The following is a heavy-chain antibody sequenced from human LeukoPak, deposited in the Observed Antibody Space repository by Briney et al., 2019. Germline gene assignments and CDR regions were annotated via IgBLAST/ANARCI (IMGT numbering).Heavy chain of an antibody. Sequence: SETQSLTCAVYGGSFSGYYWSWIRQPPGKGLEWIGEINHSGSTNYNPSLKSRVTISVDTSKNQFPLKLSSVTAADTAVYYCVWSFDYWGQGTLVTVSS. D-gene: IGHD3-3*01. CDR3: VWSFDY. J-gene: IGHJ4*02. CDR1: GGSFSGYY. V-gene: IGHV4-34*01. CDR2: INHSGST.